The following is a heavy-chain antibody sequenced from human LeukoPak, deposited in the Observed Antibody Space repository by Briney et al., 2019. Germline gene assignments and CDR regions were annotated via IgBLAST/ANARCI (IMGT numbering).Heavy chain of an antibody. CDR3: ARETYYDSSGYMVY. CDR1: GGTFSSYA. CDR2: IIPIFGTA. Sequence: ASVKVSCKASGGTFSSYAISWVRQAPGQRLEWMGGIIPIFGTANYAQKFQGRVTITADESTSTAYMELSSLRSEDTAVYYCARETYYDSSGYMVYWGQGTLVTVSS. D-gene: IGHD3-22*01. V-gene: IGHV1-69*13. J-gene: IGHJ4*02.